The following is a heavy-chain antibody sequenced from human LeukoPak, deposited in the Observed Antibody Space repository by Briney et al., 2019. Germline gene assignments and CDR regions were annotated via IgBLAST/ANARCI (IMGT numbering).Heavy chain of an antibody. CDR1: GFTFSRYA. D-gene: IGHD6-6*01. V-gene: IGHV3-64D*09. CDR2: ISTNGGGT. J-gene: IGHJ5*02. CDR3: VKGGSYSSSSDLDP. Sequence: GGSLRLSCSASGFTFSRYAMHWVGQAPGRGLEYVSGISTNGGGTYYADSVKDRFTISRVNSKNTLYLQMSSLRAEDTAVYYCVKGGSYSSSSDLDPWGQGTLVTVSS.